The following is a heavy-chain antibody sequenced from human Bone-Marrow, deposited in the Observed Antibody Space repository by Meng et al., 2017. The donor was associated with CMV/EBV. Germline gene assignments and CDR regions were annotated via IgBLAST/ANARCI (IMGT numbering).Heavy chain of an antibody. J-gene: IGHJ4*02. CDR2: ISGSGGST. D-gene: IGHD3-10*01. Sequence: GESLKISCAASGFTFSSYAMSWVRQAPGKGLEWVSAISGSGGSTYYADSVKGRFTISRDNSKNTLYLQMNSLRAEDTAVYYGAKGVWGMVRGVINYWGQGTLVTVSS. CDR3: AKGVWGMVRGVINY. CDR1: GFTFSSYA. V-gene: IGHV3-23*01.